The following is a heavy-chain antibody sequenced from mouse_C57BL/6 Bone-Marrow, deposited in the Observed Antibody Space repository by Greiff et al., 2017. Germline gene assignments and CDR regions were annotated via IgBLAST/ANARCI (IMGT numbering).Heavy chain of an antibody. CDR1: GFNIKDYY. D-gene: IGHD2-4*01. CDR2: IDPEDGET. J-gene: IGHJ4*01. Sequence: EVKLMESGAELVKPGASVKLSCTASGFNIKDYYLHWVKQRTEQGLEWIGRIDPEDGETKYAPKFQGKATIPADTSSNTAYLQLSSLTSEDTAVYYCARSVPMITTGAYYMDDWGQGTSVTVSS. V-gene: IGHV14-2*01. CDR3: ARSVPMITTGAYYMDD.